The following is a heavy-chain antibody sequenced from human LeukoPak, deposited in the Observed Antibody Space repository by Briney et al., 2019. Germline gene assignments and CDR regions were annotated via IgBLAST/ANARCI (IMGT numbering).Heavy chain of an antibody. Sequence: GGSLRLSCAASGFTFSDYGITWVRQAPGKGLEWVSGISDNGGSTYYADSVKGRFTISRDNSKNTLYLQMNSLRAEDTAVYYCAKATCGGDCYYPQDFDYWGQGTLVTVSS. V-gene: IGHV3-23*01. J-gene: IGHJ4*02. CDR2: ISDNGGST. CDR3: AKATCGGDCYYPQDFDY. CDR1: GFTFSDYG. D-gene: IGHD2-21*02.